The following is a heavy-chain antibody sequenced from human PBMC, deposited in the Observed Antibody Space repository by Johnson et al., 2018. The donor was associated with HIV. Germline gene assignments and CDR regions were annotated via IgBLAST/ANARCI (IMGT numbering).Heavy chain of an antibody. Sequence: VQLVESGGGVVQPGRSLRLSCAASGFTFSSYGMSWVRQGPGKGLEWVSGIGTAGDTYYPGSVKGRFTISRDNAKKSLYLQMSSLRGEDTAIYYCARKGDAFDIWGQGTKVTVSA. CDR1: GFTFSSYG. CDR2: IGTAGDT. V-gene: IGHV3-13*01. J-gene: IGHJ3*02. CDR3: ARKGDAFDI.